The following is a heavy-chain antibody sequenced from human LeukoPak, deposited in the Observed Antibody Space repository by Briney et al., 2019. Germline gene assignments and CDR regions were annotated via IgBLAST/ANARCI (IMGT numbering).Heavy chain of an antibody. Sequence: SETLSLTCAVYGGSYSDYFWSWIRQPPGKGLEWIGEISHSGSTTYNPSLRSRVTISGDTSKKQFSLKLCSVTAADTAVYYCVTYYYGSSAPKRNYWGQGILVTVSS. CDR2: ISHSGST. D-gene: IGHD3-22*01. J-gene: IGHJ4*02. CDR1: GGSYSDYF. V-gene: IGHV4-34*01. CDR3: VTYYYGSSAPKRNY.